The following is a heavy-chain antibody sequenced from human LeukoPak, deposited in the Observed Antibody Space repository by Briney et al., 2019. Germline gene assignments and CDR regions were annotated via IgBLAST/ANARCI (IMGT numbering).Heavy chain of an antibody. V-gene: IGHV3-7*01. CDR1: GFTFSSYW. J-gene: IGHJ3*02. CDR3: ARDPYYYGSGSYYNSAFDI. CDR2: IKQDGSEK. D-gene: IGHD3-10*01. Sequence: GPLRLSCAASGFTFSSYWMSWVRQAPGEGLEWVANIKQDGSEKYYVDSVKGRFTISRDNAKNSLYLQMNSLRAEDTAVYYCARDPYYYGSGSYYNSAFDIWGQGTMVTVSS.